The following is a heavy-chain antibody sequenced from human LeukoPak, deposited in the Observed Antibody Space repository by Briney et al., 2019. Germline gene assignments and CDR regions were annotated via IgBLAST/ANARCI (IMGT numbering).Heavy chain of an antibody. V-gene: IGHV4-4*07. Sequence: SETLSLTCTVSGGSISSYYWSWIRQPAGKGLEWIGRIYTSGSTNYNPSLKSRVTMSVDTSKSQFSLKLSSVTAADTAVYYCARHCRGYDILTGYTYYYYMDVWGKGTTVTISS. D-gene: IGHD3-9*01. CDR3: ARHCRGYDILTGYTYYYYMDV. J-gene: IGHJ6*03. CDR2: IYTSGST. CDR1: GGSISSYY.